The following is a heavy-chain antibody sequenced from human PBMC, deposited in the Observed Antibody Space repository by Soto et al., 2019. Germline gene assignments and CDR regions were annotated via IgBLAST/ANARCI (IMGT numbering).Heavy chain of an antibody. Sequence: LSLTCTVSGGSVSSGSYYWSWIRQPPGKGLEWIGYIYYSGSTNYNPSLKSRVTIPVDTSKNQFSLKLSSVTAADTAVYYCAKRHYDSSGFYSQYYFDCWGQGTLVTVSS. CDR1: GGSVSSGSYY. CDR3: AKRHYDSSGFYSQYYFDC. CDR2: IYYSGST. D-gene: IGHD3-22*01. V-gene: IGHV4-61*01. J-gene: IGHJ4*02.